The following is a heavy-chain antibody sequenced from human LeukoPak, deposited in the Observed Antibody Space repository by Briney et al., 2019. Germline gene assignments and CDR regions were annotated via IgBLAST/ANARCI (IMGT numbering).Heavy chain of an antibody. D-gene: IGHD5-12*01. Sequence: PGGPLRLSCAASGFTFDDYAMHRVRQAPGKGLEWASGISWNSGSIGYADSVKGRFTISRDNSKNTLYLQMNSLRAEDTAVYYCARGPSGYHNTGGQGTLVTVSS. CDR2: ISWNSGSI. V-gene: IGHV3-9*01. CDR3: ARGPSGYHNT. J-gene: IGHJ4*02. CDR1: GFTFDDYA.